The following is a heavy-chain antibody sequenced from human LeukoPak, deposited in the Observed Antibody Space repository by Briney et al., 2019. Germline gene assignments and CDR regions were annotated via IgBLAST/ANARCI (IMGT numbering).Heavy chain of an antibody. CDR3: ARDDGSYGYVVREGYFDY. CDR1: GFTFSSYT. J-gene: IGHJ4*02. Sequence: GGSLRLSCAASGFTFSSYTMNWVRQVPGKGLEWVSSITSSSSYIYYADSVKGRFTISRDNARNSLYLQMNSLRAEDTAVYYCARDDGSYGYVVREGYFDYWGQGTLVTVSS. D-gene: IGHD5-18*01. V-gene: IGHV3-21*01. CDR2: ITSSSSYI.